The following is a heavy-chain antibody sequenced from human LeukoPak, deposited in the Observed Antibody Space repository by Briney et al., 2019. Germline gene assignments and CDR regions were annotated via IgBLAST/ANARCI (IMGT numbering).Heavy chain of an antibody. J-gene: IGHJ4*02. CDR2: IYYSGST. D-gene: IGHD5-12*01. CDR3: AGLRGGYVGY. V-gene: IGHV4-59*01. Sequence: SETLSPTCTVSGGSISSYYWSWIRQPPGKGLEWIGYIYYSGSTNYNPSLKSRVTISVDTSKNQFSLKLSSVTAADTAVYYCAGLRGGYVGYWGQGTLVTVSS. CDR1: GGSISSYY.